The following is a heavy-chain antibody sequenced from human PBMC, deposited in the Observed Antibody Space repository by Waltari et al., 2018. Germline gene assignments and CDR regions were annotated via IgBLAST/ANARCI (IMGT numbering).Heavy chain of an antibody. CDR3: ARGYDFWSGYSPEANYYYYGMDV. D-gene: IGHD3-3*01. CDR2: ISAYNGNT. V-gene: IGHV1-18*01. Sequence: QVQLVQSGAEVKKPGASVKVSCKASGYTFTSYGISWVRQAPGQGLEGLGWISAYNGNTNYAQKLQGRVTMTTDTSTSTAYMELRSLRSDDTAVYYCARGYDFWSGYSPEANYYYYGMDVWGQGTMVTVSS. CDR1: GYTFTSYG. J-gene: IGHJ6*02.